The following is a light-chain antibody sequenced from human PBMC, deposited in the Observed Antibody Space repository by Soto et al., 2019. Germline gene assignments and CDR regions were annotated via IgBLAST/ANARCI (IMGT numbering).Light chain of an antibody. CDR2: WAS. J-gene: IGKJ1*01. CDR1: QSVLYSSNNKNY. V-gene: IGKV4-1*01. CDR3: QQYHTTPWT. Sequence: DIVMTQSPDSLAVSLGERATINCKSSQSVLYSSNNKNYLAWYQRKPGQPPKLLIYWASTRESGVPDRFSGSGSGTDFTLTISSLQTEDVALYYCQQYHTTPWTFGQGTKVEIK.